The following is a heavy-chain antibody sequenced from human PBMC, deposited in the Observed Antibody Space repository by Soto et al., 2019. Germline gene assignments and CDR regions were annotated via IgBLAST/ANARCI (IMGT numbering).Heavy chain of an antibody. CDR3: AKDEKRVQWFGEDY. D-gene: IGHD3-10*01. J-gene: IGHJ4*02. CDR2: ISGSDGRT. V-gene: IGHV3-23*04. CDR1: GFTVNNYA. Sequence: EVQLVESGGGLVQPGGSLRLSCAASGFTVNNYAMTWVRQAPGKGLEWVSGISGSDGRTYYADSVRGRFTISRDNSRNTLYLHMSHLRAEDSAMYYCAKDEKRVQWFGEDYWGQGTLVSVSS.